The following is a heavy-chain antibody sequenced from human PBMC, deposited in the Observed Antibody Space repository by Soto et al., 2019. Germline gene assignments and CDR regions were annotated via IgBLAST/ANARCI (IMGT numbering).Heavy chain of an antibody. CDR1: CVSISSGGYS. V-gene: IGHV4-30-2*01. Sequence: SESLSLTCAGSCVSISSGGYSWSWIRQPPGKGLEWIGYIYHDGSTYYNPALKSRVTISVDRSEYQFSLKLTSVTAADTAVYYCARSPRAARRYNCFDPWGQGTLVTVSS. J-gene: IGHJ5*02. CDR3: ARSPRAARRYNCFDP. CDR2: IYHDGST. D-gene: IGHD6-6*01.